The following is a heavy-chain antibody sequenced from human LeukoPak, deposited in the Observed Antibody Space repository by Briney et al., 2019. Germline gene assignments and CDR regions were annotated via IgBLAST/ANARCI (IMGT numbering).Heavy chain of an antibody. CDR3: ARVGSGGSGWETFDY. Sequence: ASVKVSCKASGYTFTGYYMHWVRQAPGQGLEWMGWINPNSGGTNYAQKSQGRVTMTRDTSISTAYMELSRLRSDDTAVYYCARVGSGGSGWETFDYWGQGTLVTVSS. J-gene: IGHJ4*02. CDR2: INPNSGGT. CDR1: GYTFTGYY. V-gene: IGHV1-2*02. D-gene: IGHD6-19*01.